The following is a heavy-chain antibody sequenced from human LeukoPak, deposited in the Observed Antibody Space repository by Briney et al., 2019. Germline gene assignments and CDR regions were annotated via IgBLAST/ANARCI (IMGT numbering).Heavy chain of an antibody. D-gene: IGHD3-10*01. V-gene: IGHV3-30*02. Sequence: GGSLRLSCEASGFTFRRYGVHWVRQAPGKGLEWVAFIRYDGNHKHYADSVKGRFTISRDNSKNTLYLEVISLTAEDTAVYYCAKDDAWLRFGEWSQGTLVTVSS. CDR3: AKDDAWLRFGE. CDR2: IRYDGNHK. CDR1: GFTFRRYG. J-gene: IGHJ4*02.